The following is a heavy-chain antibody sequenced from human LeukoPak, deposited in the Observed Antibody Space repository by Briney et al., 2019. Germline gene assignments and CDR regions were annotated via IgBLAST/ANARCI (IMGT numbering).Heavy chain of an antibody. CDR1: GFTFSGYG. CDR2: ISYDGSHK. Sequence: GGSLRLSCAASGFTFSGYGMHWVRQAPGKGLEWVAVISYDGSHKYYVDSVKGRFTISRDNAKNSLYLQMNSLRAEDTAVYYCARYPLENWGQGTLVTVSS. V-gene: IGHV3-30*03. J-gene: IGHJ4*02. CDR3: ARYPLEN.